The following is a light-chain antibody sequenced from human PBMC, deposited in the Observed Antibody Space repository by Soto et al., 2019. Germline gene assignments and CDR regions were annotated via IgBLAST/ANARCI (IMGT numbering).Light chain of an antibody. J-gene: IGKJ1*01. CDR2: GAS. Sequence: EIVMTQSPATLSVSPGERATLSCRASQSVSSSLAWYQQKPGQAPRLLFYGASTRATGIPARFSGSGSGTEFTLTIFSLQSEDFAVYNCQQYNTWPRTFGQGTKVEIK. V-gene: IGKV3-15*01. CDR1: QSVSSS. CDR3: QQYNTWPRT.